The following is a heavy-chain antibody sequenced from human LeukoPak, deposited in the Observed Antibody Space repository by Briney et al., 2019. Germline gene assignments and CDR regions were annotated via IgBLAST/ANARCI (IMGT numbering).Heavy chain of an antibody. J-gene: IGHJ4*02. CDR1: GGSFSGHY. Sequence: SSETLSLTCAVYGGSFSGHYWSWIRQPPGKGLEWIGEINHSGSTNYNPSLKSRVTISVDTSKNQFSLKLSSVTAADTAVYYCARATRTYGDVDYWGQGTLVTVSS. CDR3: ARATRTYGDVDY. V-gene: IGHV4-34*01. CDR2: INHSGST. D-gene: IGHD4-17*01.